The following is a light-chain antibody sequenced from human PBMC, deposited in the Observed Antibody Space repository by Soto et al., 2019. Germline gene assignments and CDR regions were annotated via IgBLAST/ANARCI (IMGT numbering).Light chain of an antibody. CDR1: QGVSRK. CDR3: QQYGSSGT. CDR2: GAS. J-gene: IGKJ1*01. Sequence: DIVMTQSPATLSVAPRERGTLSFRASQGVSRKLAWYQHKPGQAPRLLIYGASNRATGIPDRFSGSGSGTDFTLTISRLETEDFAVYYCQQYGSSGTFGQGTKVDIK. V-gene: IGKV3-20*01.